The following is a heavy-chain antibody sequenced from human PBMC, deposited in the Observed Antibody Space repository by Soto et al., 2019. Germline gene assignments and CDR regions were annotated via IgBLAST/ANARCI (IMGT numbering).Heavy chain of an antibody. CDR1: GGTFSSYA. CDR3: ARPLYCSSTSCYDYYYGMDV. D-gene: IGHD2-2*01. J-gene: IGHJ6*02. V-gene: IGHV1-69*13. CDR2: IIPIFGTA. Sequence: SVKVSCKASGGTFSSYAISWVRQAPGQGLEWMGGIIPIFGTANYAQKFQGRVTITADESTSTAYMELSSLRSEDTAVYYCARPLYCSSTSCYDYYYGMDVWGQGTTVTVSS.